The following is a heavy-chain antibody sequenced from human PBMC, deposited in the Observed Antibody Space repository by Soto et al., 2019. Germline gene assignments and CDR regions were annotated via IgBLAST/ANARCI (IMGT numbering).Heavy chain of an antibody. D-gene: IGHD1-20*01. V-gene: IGHV3-48*01. CDR3: ARDLIWGCNWYYYMAI. CDR2: ISSSSSVI. J-gene: IGHJ6*03. Sequence: EVQLVESGGGLVQPGGSLRLSCATSGFILSDCAMNWVRQAPGKGLEWVSYISSSSSVIDYADSVKGRFTVSRDNDTNSLYLQMNSLRAEDTAVCYCARDLIWGCNWYYYMAIWGKGTTVTVSS. CDR1: GFILSDCA.